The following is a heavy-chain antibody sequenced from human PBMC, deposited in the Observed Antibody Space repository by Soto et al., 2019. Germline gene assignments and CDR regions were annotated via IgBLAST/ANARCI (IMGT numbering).Heavy chain of an antibody. Sequence: GASVKVSCKASGYTFTSFGISWVRQAPGQGLEWMGWISAYNGNTNYAQKLQGRVTMTTDTSTSTAYIELRSLRSDDTAVYYCARGCEEAVAGNSYFDYWGQGTLVTVSS. V-gene: IGHV1-18*04. J-gene: IGHJ4*02. CDR2: ISAYNGNT. CDR3: ARGCEEAVAGNSYFDY. D-gene: IGHD6-19*01. CDR1: GYTFTSFG.